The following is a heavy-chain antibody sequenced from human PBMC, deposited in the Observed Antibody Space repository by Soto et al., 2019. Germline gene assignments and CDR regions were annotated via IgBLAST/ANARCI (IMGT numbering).Heavy chain of an antibody. J-gene: IGHJ6*02. CDR2: IVVGSGNT. CDR3: AADSYCSSTSCYGGYYYYYGMDV. Sequence: SVKVSCKASGFTFTSSAVQWVRQARGQRLEWIGWIVVGSGNTNYAQKFQERVTITRDMSTSTAYMELSSLRSEDTAVYYCAADSYCSSTSCYGGYYYYYGMDVWGQGTTVTVSS. D-gene: IGHD2-2*01. CDR1: GFTFTSSA. V-gene: IGHV1-58*01.